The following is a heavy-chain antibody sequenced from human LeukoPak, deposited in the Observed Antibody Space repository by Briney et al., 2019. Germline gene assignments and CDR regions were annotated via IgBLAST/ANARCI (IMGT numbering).Heavy chain of an antibody. Sequence: GEPLRLSCATSGFSFNRRGMNWVRQPPGKGLEWVSYISPRSETIFYAESVQGRFAVSRDDAKGSLYLQMHTLRVEDTAVYYCARIDGPTVFTYYMDLWGKGTTATVAS. V-gene: IGHV3-48*04. D-gene: IGHD3-16*01. CDR3: ARIDGPTVFTYYMDL. CDR1: GFSFNRRG. J-gene: IGHJ6*03. CDR2: ISPRSETI.